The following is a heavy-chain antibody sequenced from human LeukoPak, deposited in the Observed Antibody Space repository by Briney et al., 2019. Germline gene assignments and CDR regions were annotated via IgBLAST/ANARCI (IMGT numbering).Heavy chain of an antibody. CDR3: ASDFHSSEDFQH. CDR2: IYYSGST. Sequence: SETLSLTCTVSVGSISSSSYYWGWVRQHPGKGLGWIGSIYYSGSTYYNPSLKSRVTISVDTSKNQFSLKLSSVTAADTAVYYCASDFHSSEDFQHWGQGTLVTVSS. CDR1: VGSISSSSYY. J-gene: IGHJ1*01. D-gene: IGHD3-22*01. V-gene: IGHV4-39*07.